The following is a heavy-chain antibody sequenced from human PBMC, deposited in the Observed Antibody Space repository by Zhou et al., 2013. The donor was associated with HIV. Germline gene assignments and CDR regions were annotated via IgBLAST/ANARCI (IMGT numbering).Heavy chain of an antibody. CDR1: GYTFTGYY. J-gene: IGHJ5*02. V-gene: IGHV1-2*02. D-gene: IGHD1-1*01. CDR2: LNPNTGGT. CDR3: ARDRDGTSDNWFDP. Sequence: QVQLVQSGAEVKKPGASVKVSCKTSGYTFTGYYIHWVRQAPGQGLEWMGWLNPNTGGTRYAQNFQGRVTMTRDTSITTVYMELNSLRSDDTAVYYCARDRDGTSDNWFDPWGQGTLVTVSS.